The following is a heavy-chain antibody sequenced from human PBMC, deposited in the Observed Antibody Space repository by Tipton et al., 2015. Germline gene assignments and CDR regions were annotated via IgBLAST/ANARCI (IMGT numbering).Heavy chain of an antibody. CDR2: ISHSGNT. D-gene: IGHD3-9*01. Sequence: TLSLTCTVSGYSITTNRYWGWIRQPPGKGLEWIGSISHSGNTYYNPSLKSRVTMSRDTSKNQFSLKLTSVTAADTAVYYCACQDYDSLTRDYQTVDYWGQGTLVTVSS. V-gene: IGHV4-38-2*02. CDR3: ACQDYDSLTRDYQTVDY. CDR1: GYSITTNRY. J-gene: IGHJ4*02.